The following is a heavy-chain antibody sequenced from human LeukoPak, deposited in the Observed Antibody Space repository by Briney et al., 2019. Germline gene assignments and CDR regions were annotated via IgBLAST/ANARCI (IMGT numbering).Heavy chain of an antibody. V-gene: IGHV4-34*01. CDR2: INQSGST. CDR1: GGSFSGYY. J-gene: IGHJ5*02. CDR3: ARRGASGGLGPFDP. Sequence: KPSETLSLTCAVYGGSFSGYYWSWIRQPPGRGLEWIGEINQSGSTYYNPSLKSRVTISVDTSKGTFSLKLTAMTAADTAVYYCARRGASGGLGPFDPWGQGTLVTVSS. D-gene: IGHD3-16*01.